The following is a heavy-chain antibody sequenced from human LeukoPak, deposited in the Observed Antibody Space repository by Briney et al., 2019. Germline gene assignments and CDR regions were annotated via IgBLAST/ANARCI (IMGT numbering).Heavy chain of an antibody. V-gene: IGHV1-46*01. J-gene: IGHJ3*02. Sequence: ASVKVSCTASGYTFTSYYMHWVRQAPGQGLEWMGIINPSGGSTSYAQKFQGRVTMTRDMSTSTVYMELSSLRSEDAAVYYCARVGGYDSSGYIPDSDAFDIWGQGTMVTVSS. CDR2: INPSGGST. D-gene: IGHD3-22*01. CDR3: ARVGGYDSSGYIPDSDAFDI. CDR1: GYTFTSYY.